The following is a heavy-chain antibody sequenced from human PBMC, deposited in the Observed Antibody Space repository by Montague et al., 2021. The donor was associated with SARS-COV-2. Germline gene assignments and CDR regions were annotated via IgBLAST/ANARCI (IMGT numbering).Heavy chain of an antibody. CDR3: AAWYYSVGTF. CDR1: GFNFNTYE. Sequence: SLRLSCAASGFNFNTYEMNWVRQAPGKGLEWISYISYTGKTTLYXXSVRGRFTISRDNARNSLYLQMNSLRTEDTAIYYCAAWYYSVGTFWGQGSLVTVSS. J-gene: IGHJ4*02. CDR2: ISYTGKTT. V-gene: IGHV3-48*03. D-gene: IGHD5/OR15-5a*01.